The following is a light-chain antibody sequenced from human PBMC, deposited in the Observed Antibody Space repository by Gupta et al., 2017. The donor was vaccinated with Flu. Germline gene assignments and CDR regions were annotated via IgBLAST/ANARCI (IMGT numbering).Light chain of an antibody. CDR1: HLGDKY. Sequence: CSGDHLGDKYTSWYQQKPGQSPVVIIYQDIRRPSGISGRFSGSNSGNTATLTITGTQAVDEADYYCQTWDTTYAIFGGGTKLTVL. CDR3: QTWDTTYAI. CDR2: QDI. J-gene: IGLJ2*01. V-gene: IGLV3-1*01.